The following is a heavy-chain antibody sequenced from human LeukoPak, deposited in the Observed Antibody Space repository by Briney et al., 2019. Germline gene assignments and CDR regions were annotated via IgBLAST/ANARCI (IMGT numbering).Heavy chain of an antibody. D-gene: IGHD1-26*01. V-gene: IGHV1-3*03. CDR3: ARERGEFGGSYFLDY. J-gene: IGHJ4*02. CDR1: GYTFTSYA. Sequence: ASVKVSCKASGYTFTSYAVHWVRRAPGQSLEWMGYINDGDGNTKYSQEFQGRVTITRDTSASVVYMELSSLRSEDMAFYYCARERGEFGGSYFLDYWGQGTLVTVSS. CDR2: INDGDGNT.